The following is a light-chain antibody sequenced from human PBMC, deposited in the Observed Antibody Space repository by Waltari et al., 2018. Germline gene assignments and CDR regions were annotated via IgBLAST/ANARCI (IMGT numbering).Light chain of an antibody. CDR1: SSNIGSNT. Sequence: QSVLTQPPSASRTPGQGVTISCSGGSSNIGSNTVNWYQHLPGTAPKLLIYSNDQLPSGVPDRCSGSKSGTSASLAISGLQSEDEADFYCAAWDDRLKGWVFGGGTKLTVL. J-gene: IGLJ3*02. CDR2: SND. V-gene: IGLV1-44*01. CDR3: AAWDDRLKGWV.